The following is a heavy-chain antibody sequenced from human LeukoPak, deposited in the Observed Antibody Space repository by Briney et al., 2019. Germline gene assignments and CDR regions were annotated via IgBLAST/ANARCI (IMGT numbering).Heavy chain of an antibody. CDR3: ARQEYGDYGGNWFDP. CDR2: INHSGST. D-gene: IGHD4-17*01. J-gene: IGHJ5*02. V-gene: IGHV4-34*01. Sequence: SETLSLTCAVYGGSFSGYYWSWIRQPPGKGLEWIGEINHSGSTNYNPSLKSRVTISVDTSKNQFSLKLSSVTAADTAVYYCARQEYGDYGGNWFDPWGQGTLVTVSS. CDR1: GGSFSGYY.